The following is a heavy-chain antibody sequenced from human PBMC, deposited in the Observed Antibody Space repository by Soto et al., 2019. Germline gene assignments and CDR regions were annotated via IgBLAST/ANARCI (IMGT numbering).Heavy chain of an antibody. CDR3: ATLHYAYFIDY. Sequence: GASVKVSCKVSGYTLTQLSMHWVRQAPGQGLEWMGGFDPQDGETIYAQKFQGRVTMTEDTSTDTAYMELSSLRSEDTAVYYCATLHYAYFIDYWDQGSLVTVSS. D-gene: IGHD3-16*01. CDR1: GYTLTQLS. CDR2: FDPQDGET. J-gene: IGHJ4*02. V-gene: IGHV1-24*01.